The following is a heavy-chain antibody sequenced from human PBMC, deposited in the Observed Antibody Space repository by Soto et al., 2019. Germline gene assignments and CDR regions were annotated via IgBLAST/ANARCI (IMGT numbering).Heavy chain of an antibody. J-gene: IGHJ4*02. CDR1: GYTFTSYG. Sequence: QVQLVQSGAEVKKPGASVKVSCKASGYTFTSYGISWVRQAPGQGLEWMGWISAYNGNTNYAQKLQGRVTMTTDTXXSTADMELRSLRSDATAVYYCAREHAPIYYGPGGYWGQGTLVTVSS. CDR3: AREHAPIYYGPGGY. D-gene: IGHD4-17*01. V-gene: IGHV1-18*01. CDR2: ISAYNGNT.